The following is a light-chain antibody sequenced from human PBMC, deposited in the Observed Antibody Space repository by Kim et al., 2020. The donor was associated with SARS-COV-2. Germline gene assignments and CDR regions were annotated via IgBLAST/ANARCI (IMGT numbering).Light chain of an antibody. J-gene: IGKJ2*01. V-gene: IGKV1-6*01. CDR2: AAS. CDR3: LQDYEYPYT. CDR1: HAIRSD. Sequence: QVTQSPPSLSASVGDRVNITCRASHAIRSDLSWYQQKPGKAPRLLIYAASDLQSGIPARFSGSFSGPDFTLTVTSLQPEDFATYYCLQDYEYPYTFGQGTKLEI.